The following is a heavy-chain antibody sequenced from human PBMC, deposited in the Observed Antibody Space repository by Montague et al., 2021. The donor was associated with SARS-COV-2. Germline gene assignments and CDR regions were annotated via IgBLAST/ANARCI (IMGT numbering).Heavy chain of an antibody. D-gene: IGHD3-16*01. Sequence: SETLSLTCSVSGGSITMNNFYWGWIRQPPGKGLEWVGSIFFSESTFFNPSLNSRASISVDKSKNQFSLKLSSVTAADTAVYYCARQTIYDYDNTVGSKYSNTWGRGTLVAVSS. CDR2: IFFSEST. J-gene: IGHJ2*01. CDR1: GGSITMNNFY. V-gene: IGHV4-39*01. CDR3: ARQTIYDYDNTVGSKYSNT.